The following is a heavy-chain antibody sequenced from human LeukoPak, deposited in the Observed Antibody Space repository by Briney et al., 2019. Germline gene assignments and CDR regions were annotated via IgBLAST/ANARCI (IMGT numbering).Heavy chain of an antibody. V-gene: IGHV5-51*01. CDR2: IYPGDSDT. CDR1: GYRFSTYW. CDR3: ARATWELVDPYYFDY. D-gene: IGHD1-26*01. J-gene: IGHJ4*02. Sequence: PGESLKISCKGSGYRFSTYWIGWVRQMPGKGLEWMGIIYPGDSDTRYSPSFQGQVTISADNSISTAYLQWSSLKASDTAMYYCARATWELVDPYYFDYWGQGTHVTVSS.